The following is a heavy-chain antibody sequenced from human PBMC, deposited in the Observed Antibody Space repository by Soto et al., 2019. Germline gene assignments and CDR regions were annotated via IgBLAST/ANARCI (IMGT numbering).Heavy chain of an antibody. CDR3: ARDMGFGLSDY. J-gene: IGHJ4*02. CDR2: INAGNGNT. CDR1: GYTFISYA. Sequence: QVQLVQSGAEVKKPGASVKVSCKASGYTFISYAMYWVRQAPGQRLEWMGWINAGNGNTKYSQKFQGRVTITRDTSASTAYMELSRLRSEDTAVYYCARDMGFGLSDYWGQGTLVTVSS. V-gene: IGHV1-3*01. D-gene: IGHD3-10*01.